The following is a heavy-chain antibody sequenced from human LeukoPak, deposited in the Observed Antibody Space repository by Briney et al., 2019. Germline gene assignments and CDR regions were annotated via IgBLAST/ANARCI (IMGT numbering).Heavy chain of an antibody. J-gene: IGHJ4*02. CDR1: GGTFSSYG. V-gene: IGHV1-24*01. CDR2: FDPEDGET. CDR3: AKGSSGWYRY. D-gene: IGHD6-19*01. Sequence: ASVKVSCKASGGTFSSYGISWVRQAPGKGLEWMGGFDPEDGETIYAQKFQGRVTMTEDTSTDTAYMELSSLRSEDTAVYYCAKGSSGWYRYWGQGTLVTVSS.